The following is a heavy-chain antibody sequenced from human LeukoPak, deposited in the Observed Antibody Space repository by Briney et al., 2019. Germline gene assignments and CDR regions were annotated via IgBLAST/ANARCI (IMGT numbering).Heavy chain of an antibody. CDR2: INTDGSST. CDR3: ARDRGAPGYFDY. J-gene: IGHJ4*02. D-gene: IGHD3-16*01. CDR1: GFTFSSYW. Sequence: GGSLRLSCAASGFTFSSYWMHWVRQAPGKGLVWVSRINTDGSSTSYADSVKGRFTISRDNAKNTLYLQMNSLRAEDTAVCYCARDRGAPGYFDYWGQGTLVTVSS. V-gene: IGHV3-74*01.